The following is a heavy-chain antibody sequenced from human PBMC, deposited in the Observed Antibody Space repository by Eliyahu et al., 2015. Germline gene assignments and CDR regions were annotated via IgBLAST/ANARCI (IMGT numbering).Heavy chain of an antibody. CDR3: ARGWTWDSHLNTGHYYDY. Sequence: QVHLQQWGGGLLKPSETLSLSCVXSGGSFXGXYWSWIRQPPGEGLEWIXEINHRGDTDYNLXLKSRVTISSDTSNNQFSLRVNSVSAADTAVYYCARGWTWDSHLNTGHYYDYWGQGVLVTVSS. CDR2: INHRGDT. J-gene: IGHJ4*02. V-gene: IGHV4-34*01. CDR1: GGSFXGXY. D-gene: IGHD3-22*01.